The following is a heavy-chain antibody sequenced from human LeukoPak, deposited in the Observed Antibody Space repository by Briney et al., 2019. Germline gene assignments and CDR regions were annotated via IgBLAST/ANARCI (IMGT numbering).Heavy chain of an antibody. CDR3: ARVVYDFWSGYYIDY. J-gene: IGHJ4*02. D-gene: IGHD3-3*01. CDR2: ISGSGGST. Sequence: PGGSLRLSCAPSGFTFSSYAMSLVRQAPGKGLEWVSAISGSGGSTYYADSVKCRFTISRDNSKNTLYLQMNSLRAEDTAVYYCARVVYDFWSGYYIDYWGQGTLVTVSS. CDR1: GFTFSSYA. V-gene: IGHV3-23*01.